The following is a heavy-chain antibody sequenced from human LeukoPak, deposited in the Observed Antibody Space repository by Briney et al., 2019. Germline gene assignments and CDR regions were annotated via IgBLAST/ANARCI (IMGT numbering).Heavy chain of an antibody. CDR1: GGSISSYY. V-gene: IGHV4-38-2*02. J-gene: IGHJ5*02. CDR2: IYHSGST. D-gene: IGHD3-10*01. CDR3: ARSRARGVIIRNLVWFDP. Sequence: SETLSLTCTVSGGSISSYYWGWIRQPPGKGLEWIGSIYHSGSTYYNPSLKSRVTISVDTSKNQFSLKLSSVTAADTAVYYCARSRARGVIIRNLVWFDPWGQGTLVTVSS.